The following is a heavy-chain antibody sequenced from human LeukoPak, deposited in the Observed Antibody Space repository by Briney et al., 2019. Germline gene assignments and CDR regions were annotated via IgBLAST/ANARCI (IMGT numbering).Heavy chain of an antibody. CDR3: AKCRRMVDAFDI. CDR2: IYHSGST. CDR1: GYSISSGYY. D-gene: IGHD2-8*01. V-gene: IGHV4-38-2*02. J-gene: IGHJ3*02. Sequence: SETLSLTCTVSGYSISSGYYWGWIRQPPGKGLEWIGSIYHSGSTYYNPSLKSRVTISVDTSKNQFSLKLSSVTAADTAVYYCAKCRRMVDAFDIWGQGTMVTVSS.